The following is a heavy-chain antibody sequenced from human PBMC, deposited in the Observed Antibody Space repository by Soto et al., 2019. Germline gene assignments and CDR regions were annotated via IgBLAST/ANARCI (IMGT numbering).Heavy chain of an antibody. D-gene: IGHD3-22*01. V-gene: IGHV3-30-3*01. Sequence: GGSLRLSCAASGFTFSSYAMHWVRQAPGKGLEWVAVISYDGSNKYYADSVKGRFTISRDNSKNTLYLQMNSLRAEDTAVYYCARERRSDDSSGGFDYWGQGTLVTVSS. J-gene: IGHJ4*02. CDR3: ARERRSDDSSGGFDY. CDR2: ISYDGSNK. CDR1: GFTFSSYA.